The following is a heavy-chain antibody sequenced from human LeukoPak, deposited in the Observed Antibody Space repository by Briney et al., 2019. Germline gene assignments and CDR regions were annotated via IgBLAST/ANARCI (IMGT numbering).Heavy chain of an antibody. D-gene: IGHD5-18*01. V-gene: IGHV3-30*04. CDR1: GFTFSTYA. CDR2: ISYDGKNK. CDR3: ARDRLRDTSRLSGGDF. Sequence: PGGSLRLSCVVSGFTFSTYAMHWVRQAPGRGLEWVAVISYDGKNKYYADSVKGRFTISRDHSKNTLHLQMSSLRADDTAVYYCARDRLRDTSRLSGGDFWGQGTLVTVAS. J-gene: IGHJ4*02.